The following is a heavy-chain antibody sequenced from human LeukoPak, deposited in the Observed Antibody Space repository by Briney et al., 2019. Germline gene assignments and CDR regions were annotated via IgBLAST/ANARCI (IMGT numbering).Heavy chain of an antibody. CDR1: GYSFTSYW. Sequence: GESLNISCKGSGYSFTSYWIGWLRQIPGKGLEGMVIIYPGDSDTRYRPSFQGPITKSTDNSISTAYLHRRSLKASDTAIYYCARRGRSSNYVDYWGEGNLVTVSS. V-gene: IGHV5-51*01. CDR2: IYPGDSDT. CDR3: ARRGRSSNYVDY. D-gene: IGHD2-8*01. J-gene: IGHJ4*02.